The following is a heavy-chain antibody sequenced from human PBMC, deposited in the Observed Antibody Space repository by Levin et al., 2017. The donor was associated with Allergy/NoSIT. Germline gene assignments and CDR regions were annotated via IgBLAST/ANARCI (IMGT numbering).Heavy chain of an antibody. CDR2: ISSSSSYI. J-gene: IGHJ5*02. CDR3: ARVRSGSSGYYYLGRGLDP. D-gene: IGHD3-22*01. V-gene: IGHV3-21*01. Sequence: GGSLRLSCAASGFTFSSYSMNWVRQAPGKGLEWVSSISSSSSYIYYADSVKGRFTISRDNAKNSLYLQMNSLRAEDTAVYYCARVRSGSSGYYYLGRGLDPWGQGTLVTVSS. CDR1: GFTFSSYS.